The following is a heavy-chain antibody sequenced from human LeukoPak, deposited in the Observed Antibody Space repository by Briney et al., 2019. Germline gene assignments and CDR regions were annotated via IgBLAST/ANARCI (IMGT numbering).Heavy chain of an antibody. J-gene: IGHJ4*02. Sequence: ASVKVSCKASGYTFTSYGISWVRQAPGQGLEWMGWISAYNGNTNYAQKLQGRVTMTTDTSTSTAYMELRSLRSDDTAVYYCARDRKDILTGYWRMPPFAYWAQGPLVTVPS. CDR2: ISAYNGNT. V-gene: IGHV1-18*01. CDR3: ARDRKDILTGYWRMPPFAY. CDR1: GYTFTSYG. D-gene: IGHD3-9*01.